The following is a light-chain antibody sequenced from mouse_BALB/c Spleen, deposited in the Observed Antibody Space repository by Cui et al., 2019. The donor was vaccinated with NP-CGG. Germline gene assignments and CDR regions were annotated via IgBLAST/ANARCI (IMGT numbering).Light chain of an antibody. CDR2: GTN. CDR1: TGAVTTSNY. J-gene: IGLJ1*01. CDR3: ALWYSNHWV. Sequence: VVTQESAFTTSPGETVTLTCHSSTGAVTTSNYANWVQEKPDHLFTGLIGGTNNRAPGVPARFSGSLIGDKAALTITGAQTEDEAIYFCALWYSNHWVFGGGTKLTVL. V-gene: IGLV1*01.